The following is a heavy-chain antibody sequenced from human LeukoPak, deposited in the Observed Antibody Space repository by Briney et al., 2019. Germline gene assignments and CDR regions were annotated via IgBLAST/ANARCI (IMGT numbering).Heavy chain of an antibody. V-gene: IGHV3-30*02. CDR2: IRYDGSNK. J-gene: IGHJ4*02. D-gene: IGHD3-22*01. CDR3: AKEAEPYYYDAKTFDY. Sequence: GGSLRLSCAASGFTFSSYGMHWVRQAPGKGLEWVAFIRYDGSNKYYADSVKGRFTISRDNSKNTLYLQMNSLRAEDTAVYCCAKEAEPYYYDAKTFDYWGQGTLVTVSS. CDR1: GFTFSSYG.